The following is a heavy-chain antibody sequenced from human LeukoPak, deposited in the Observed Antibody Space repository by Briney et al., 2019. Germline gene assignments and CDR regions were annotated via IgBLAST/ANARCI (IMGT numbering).Heavy chain of an antibody. Sequence: PGGSLRLSCAVSGFTFSIYAMAWVRQAPGKGLEWVSGISDQTYYADSVRGRFTISRDNSKNTLYLQMNSLRAEDTAVYYCAAGVEQHWGQGALVTVSS. D-gene: IGHD3-10*01. CDR3: AAGVEQH. J-gene: IGHJ1*01. V-gene: IGHV3-23*01. CDR1: GFTFSIYA. CDR2: ISDQT.